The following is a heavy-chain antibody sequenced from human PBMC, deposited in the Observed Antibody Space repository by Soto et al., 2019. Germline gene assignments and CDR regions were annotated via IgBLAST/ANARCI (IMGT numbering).Heavy chain of an antibody. Sequence: GTSVKVTCKDSGYAYTSNGISWVRQAPGQGLEWMGWISAYNGNTNYAQKLQGRVTMTTDTSTSTAYMELRSLRSDDTAVYYCALTTLAADCFDPWGQGTLVTVSS. CDR3: ALTTLAADCFDP. V-gene: IGHV1-18*01. CDR1: GYAYTSNG. J-gene: IGHJ5*02. CDR2: ISAYNGNT. D-gene: IGHD6-13*01.